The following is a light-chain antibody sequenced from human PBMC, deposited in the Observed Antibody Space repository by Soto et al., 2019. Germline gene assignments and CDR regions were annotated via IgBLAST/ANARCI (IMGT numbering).Light chain of an antibody. V-gene: IGKV2-24*01. CDR2: KIS. Sequence: DIVMTQTPLSSAVTLGQPASISCRSSQSLVHSNGNTYLSWLQQRPGQPPRVLIYKISNRLPGVPDRFSGSGAGTDFTLEITRVEAEDVGVYYCMQATDFPRTFGQGTKVEIK. J-gene: IGKJ1*01. CDR3: MQATDFPRT. CDR1: QSLVHSNGNTY.